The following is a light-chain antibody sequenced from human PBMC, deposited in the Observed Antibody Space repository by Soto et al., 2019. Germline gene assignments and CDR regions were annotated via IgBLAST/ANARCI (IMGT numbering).Light chain of an antibody. CDR2: GAS. J-gene: IGKJ1*01. V-gene: IGKV3-15*01. CDR1: QSVSSY. Sequence: EIVMTQSPATLSVSPGERATLSCRASQSVSSYLAWYQQKPGQAPRLLIYGASTRATGIPARFSGSGSGTEFTLTIGSLQSEDFAVYYCQQYNNWSPWTFGQGTKVEIK. CDR3: QQYNNWSPWT.